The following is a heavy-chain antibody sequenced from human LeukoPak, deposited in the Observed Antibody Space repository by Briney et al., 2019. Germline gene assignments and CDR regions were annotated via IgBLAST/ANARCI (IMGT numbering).Heavy chain of an antibody. CDR3: ARLPITKRAMDV. V-gene: IGHV4-39*01. Sequence: PSETLSLTCSVSGDSIKSGDAYWGWIRQSPLKGLECIASIYYVGSPYYNPSLNSRRVTMSVDTAKNQFSLKLTSVTAADSAVYYCARLPITKRAMDVWGQGTTVTVSS. J-gene: IGHJ6*02. CDR2: IYYVGSP. CDR1: GDSIKSGDAY. D-gene: IGHD3-3*01.